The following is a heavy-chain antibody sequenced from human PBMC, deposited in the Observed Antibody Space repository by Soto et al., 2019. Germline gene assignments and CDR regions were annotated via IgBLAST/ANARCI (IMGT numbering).Heavy chain of an antibody. D-gene: IGHD3-9*01. Sequence: PSETLSLTCAVSGYAINSGFYWGWIRQPPGKGLEWIGSIYRGGSTYYNPSLKSRDTISVDTSKNHYSLKLTSVTAADTAGYHCASFYYDTLTGYRPNDFDYWGQGTLVTVSS. CDR1: GYAINSGFY. CDR3: ASFYYDTLTGYRPNDFDY. J-gene: IGHJ4*02. CDR2: IYRGGST. V-gene: IGHV4-38-2*01.